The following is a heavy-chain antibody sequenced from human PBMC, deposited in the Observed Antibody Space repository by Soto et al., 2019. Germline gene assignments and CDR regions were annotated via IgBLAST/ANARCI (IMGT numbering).Heavy chain of an antibody. J-gene: IGHJ6*03. CDR1: GYTFTSYA. CDR2: INTNTGNP. Sequence: QVQLVQSGSELKKPGASVKVSCKASGYTFTSYAMNWVRQAPGQGLEWMGWINTNTGNPTYAQGFTGRFVFSVDTSVSTAYLKSCSLKAEDTAVYYCAREQNPEDYYYYYMDVWGKGTTVTVSS. V-gene: IGHV7-4-1*01. CDR3: AREQNPEDYYYYYMDV.